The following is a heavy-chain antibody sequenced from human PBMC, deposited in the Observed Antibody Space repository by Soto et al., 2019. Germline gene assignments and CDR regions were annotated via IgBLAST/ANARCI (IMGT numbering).Heavy chain of an antibody. V-gene: IGHV4-34*01. CDR2: INHSGST. CDR1: GGSFSGYY. D-gene: IGHD3-22*01. J-gene: IGHJ4*02. Sequence: QVQLQQWGAGLLKPSETLSLTCAVYGGSFSGYYWSWIRQPPGKGLEWIGEINHSGSTNYNPSLKCRVTIAGVTSKNQFSLKLSSVTAADTAVYYCARGGWVRSGYYHPFGYWGQGTLVTVSS. CDR3: ARGGWVRSGYYHPFGY.